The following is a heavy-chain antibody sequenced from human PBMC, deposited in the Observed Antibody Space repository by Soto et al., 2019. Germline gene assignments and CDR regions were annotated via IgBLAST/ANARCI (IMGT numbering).Heavy chain of an antibody. V-gene: IGHV3-30-3*01. D-gene: IGHD2-21*01. Sequence: QVQLVESGGGVVQPGRSLRLSCAASGFTFSSYAMHWVRQAPGKGLEWVSGISYEGSNKYYADSVKGRFTISSDNSKNALYQQMNSLIAEDTAVNYCAREGDCGGECYAKPSAGIHAFAIWGQRTMVTVSS. J-gene: IGHJ3*02. CDR2: ISYEGSNK. CDR3: AREGDCGGECYAKPSAGIHAFAI. CDR1: GFTFSSYA.